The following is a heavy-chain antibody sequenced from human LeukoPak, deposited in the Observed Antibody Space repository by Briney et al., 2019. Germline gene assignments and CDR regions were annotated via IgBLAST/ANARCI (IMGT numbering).Heavy chain of an antibody. CDR1: GGSISSYY. V-gene: IGHV4-4*07. Sequence: SETLSLTCTVSGGSISSYYWSWIRQPAGKGLEWIGRIYTSGSTNYNPSLKSRVTMSVDTSKNQFSLKLSSVTAADTAVYYCARDILFVGRYYYYGMDVWGQGTTVTVS. CDR2: IYTSGST. CDR3: ARDILFVGRYYYYGMDV. J-gene: IGHJ6*02. D-gene: IGHD3-16*02.